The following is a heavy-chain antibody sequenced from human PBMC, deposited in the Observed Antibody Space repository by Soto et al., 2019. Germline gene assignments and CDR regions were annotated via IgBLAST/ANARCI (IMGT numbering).Heavy chain of an antibody. Sequence: QVQLVQSGAEVKKPGSSVKVSCKASGGTFSSYAISWVRQAPGQGLEWMGGIIPIFGTANYAQKFQGRVTITADESTSTAYRELSSLRSEDTAVHYCARDIGTGSVGWFDPWGQGTLVPVSS. CDR3: ARDIGTGSVGWFDP. CDR2: IIPIFGTA. CDR1: GGTFSSYA. V-gene: IGHV1-69*01. J-gene: IGHJ5*02. D-gene: IGHD3-10*01.